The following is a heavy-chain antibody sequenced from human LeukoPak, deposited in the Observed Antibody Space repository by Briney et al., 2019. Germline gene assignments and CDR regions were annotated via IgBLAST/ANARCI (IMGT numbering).Heavy chain of an antibody. Sequence: GGSLRLSCAASAFTVSSYAMKWVSQAAGKGLEWDSAISGSGGSTYYADSVRERFSISRDNSKNTLYLQMNSLRAEDTAVYFCAKRYYQDSSGYLGSIDYWGQRTLVTVSS. J-gene: IGHJ4*02. CDR2: ISGSGGST. D-gene: IGHD3-22*01. CDR3: AKRYYQDSSGYLGSIDY. CDR1: AFTVSSYA. V-gene: IGHV3-23*01.